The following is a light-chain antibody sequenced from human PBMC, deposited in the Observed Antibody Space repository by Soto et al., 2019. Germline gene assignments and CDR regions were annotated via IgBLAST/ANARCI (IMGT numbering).Light chain of an antibody. CDR1: QGIRND. V-gene: IGKV1-17*01. CDR2: DAS. J-gene: IGKJ1*01. CDR3: QQYNDYWT. Sequence: AVSIGDTGTIPCRASQGIRNDLGWYQQKPXKXPXXLIYDASSLESGVPSRFSGSGSGTEFTLTISSLQPDDFATYHCQQYNDYWTFGQGTKVDIK.